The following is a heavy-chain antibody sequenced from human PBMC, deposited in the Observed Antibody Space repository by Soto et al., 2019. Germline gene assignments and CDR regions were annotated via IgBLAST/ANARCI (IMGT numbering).Heavy chain of an antibody. V-gene: IGHV1-69*08. CDR2: IIPVVGET. Sequence: GASVKVSCKASGGTFSSYTISWVRQAPGQGLEWMGRIIPVVGETNYAQKFQGRVTITEGTSTDTAYMELSSLRSEDTAVYYCATDSVAYDYIWGSYRGHDAFDIWGQGTMVTVSS. J-gene: IGHJ3*02. D-gene: IGHD3-16*02. CDR3: ATDSVAYDYIWGSYRGHDAFDI. CDR1: GGTFSSYT.